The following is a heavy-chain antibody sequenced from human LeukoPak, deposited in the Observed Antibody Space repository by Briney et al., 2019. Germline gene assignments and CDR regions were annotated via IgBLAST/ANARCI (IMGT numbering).Heavy chain of an antibody. CDR1: GFTFRSYG. Sequence: GGSLRLSCAASGFTFRSYGMHWVRQAPGKGLEWVAYIQYDGSNEQYAHSVKGRFTISRDNAKNSLYLQMNSLRAEDTAVYYCAELGITMIGGVWGKGTTVTISS. D-gene: IGHD3-10*02. CDR2: IQYDGSNE. J-gene: IGHJ6*04. V-gene: IGHV3-30*02. CDR3: AELGITMIGGV.